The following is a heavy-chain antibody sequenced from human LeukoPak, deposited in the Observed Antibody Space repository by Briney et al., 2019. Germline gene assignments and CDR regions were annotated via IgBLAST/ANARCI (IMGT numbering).Heavy chain of an antibody. V-gene: IGHV3-53*01. CDR3: RTVTNQEYFDY. J-gene: IGHJ4*02. Sequence: TGGSLRLSCAASGFSVRTNYMSWVRQAPGKGLEWVSVIYSGGTIRYADSVKGRFTISRDNSRDTLHLQMNSLRVDDTAVYYCRTVTNQEYFDYWGQGTLVTVSS. D-gene: IGHD4-17*01. CDR2: IYSGGTI. CDR1: GFSVRTNY.